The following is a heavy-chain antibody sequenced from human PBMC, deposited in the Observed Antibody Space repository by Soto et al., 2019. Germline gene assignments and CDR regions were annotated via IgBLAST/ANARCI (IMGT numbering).Heavy chain of an antibody. CDR2: ISAYNGNT. CDR1: GYTFTSYG. J-gene: IGHJ5*02. V-gene: IGHV1-18*01. Sequence: ASVKVSCKASGYTFTSYGISWVRQAPGQGLEWMGWISAYNGNTNYAQKLQGRVTVTTDTSTSTAYMELRSLRSDDTAVYYCARRDHDYGDFTGNWFDPWGQGTLVTVSS. CDR3: ARRDHDYGDFTGNWFDP. D-gene: IGHD4-17*01.